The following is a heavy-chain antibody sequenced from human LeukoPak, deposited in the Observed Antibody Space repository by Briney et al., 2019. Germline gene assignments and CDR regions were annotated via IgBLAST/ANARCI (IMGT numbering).Heavy chain of an antibody. CDR3: VVYIAGGGGRGY. CDR2: ISYRGSM. D-gene: IGHD1-26*01. V-gene: IGHV4-59*01. CDR1: GDSISSDH. Sequence: SETLSLTCTVSGDSISSDHCSSVRQPPGKGLDWIGHISYRGSMKYNPSLESRVSISLDTSNNQFSLKLTTLTAADTAVYYCVVYIAGGGGRGYWGQGTLVTVSS. J-gene: IGHJ4*02.